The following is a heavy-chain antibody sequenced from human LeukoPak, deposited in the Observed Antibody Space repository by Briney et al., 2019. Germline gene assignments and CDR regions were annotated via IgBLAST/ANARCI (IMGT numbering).Heavy chain of an antibody. D-gene: IGHD3-10*01. Sequence: PGGSLRLSCAASGFTFSSYAMSWVRQAPGKGLEWVSAISGSGGSTYYADSVKGRFTISRDNSKNTLYLQMNSLRAEDTAVYYCAKFWHAMVRGAFPFDYWGQGTLVTVSS. V-gene: IGHV3-23*01. CDR3: AKFWHAMVRGAFPFDY. CDR2: ISGSGGST. CDR1: GFTFSSYA. J-gene: IGHJ4*02.